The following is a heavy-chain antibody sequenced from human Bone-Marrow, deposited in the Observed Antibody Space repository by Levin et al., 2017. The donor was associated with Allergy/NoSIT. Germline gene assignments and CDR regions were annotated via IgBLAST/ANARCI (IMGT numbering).Heavy chain of an antibody. CDR2: IWSDGSKQ. Sequence: GGSLRLSCAASGFTFTTFGFHWVRQAPGKGLEWVAVIWSDGSKQSYADSVKGRFTVSRDDANSMVYLHMNSLRADDTSIYYCGRARGHLARDWMDPWGQGTLVTVSS. CDR3: GRARGHLARDWMDP. CDR1: GFTFTTFG. V-gene: IGHV3-33*01. J-gene: IGHJ5*01.